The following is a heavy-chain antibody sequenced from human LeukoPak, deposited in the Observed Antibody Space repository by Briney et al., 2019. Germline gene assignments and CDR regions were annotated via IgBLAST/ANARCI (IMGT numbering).Heavy chain of an antibody. V-gene: IGHV3-15*01. CDR2: ITSKTDGGTT. Sequence: AGRSLSPSHAAAGFTSSTAWISWVNQEPGNGMACLGRITSKTDGGTTDYAAPVKGRFTISRDDSNNTIYLQMNSLKTEDTAVYYCVHPYYDFWSGYFDAFDIWGQGTMVTVSS. CDR3: VHPYYDFWSGYFDAFDI. J-gene: IGHJ3*02. D-gene: IGHD3-3*01. CDR1: GFTSSTAW.